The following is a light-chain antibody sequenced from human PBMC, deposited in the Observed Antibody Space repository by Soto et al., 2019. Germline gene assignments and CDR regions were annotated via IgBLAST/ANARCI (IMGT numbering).Light chain of an antibody. CDR2: DAS. CDR3: QQRSDFPST. J-gene: IGKJ4*01. Sequence: DIVLTQSPATLSLSPGERATLSCRASQNVSRYLAWYQQKPGQAPRLLIYDASNRATGIPARFSGSGSGTDFTLTISSMETEDFAVYYCQQRSDFPSTFGGGTKLE. V-gene: IGKV3-11*01. CDR1: QNVSRY.